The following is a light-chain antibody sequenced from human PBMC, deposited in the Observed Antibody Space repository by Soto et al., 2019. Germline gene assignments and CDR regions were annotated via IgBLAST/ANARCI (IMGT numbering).Light chain of an antibody. CDR2: ERS. V-gene: IGLV2-23*01. CDR3: CSYAGSSTPVV. Sequence: QSALTQPASVSGSPGQSITISCTGTSSDVGSYNLVSWYQQHPGKAPKLMIYERSKRPSVVSNRFSGSKSGNAASLTVSGLQAEDEADYYCCSYAGSSTPVVFGGVTQLTVL. CDR1: SSDVGSYNL. J-gene: IGLJ2*01.